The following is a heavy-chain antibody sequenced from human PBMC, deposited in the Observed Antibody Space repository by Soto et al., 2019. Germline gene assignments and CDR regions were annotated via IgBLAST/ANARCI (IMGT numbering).Heavy chain of an antibody. CDR1: GGTFSSYA. Sequence: SVKVSCKASGGTFSSYAISWVRQAPGQGLEWMGGIIPIFGTANYAQKFQGRVTITADESTSTAYMELSSLRSEDTAVYYCARDPSDTDAFDIWGQGTMVTVSS. J-gene: IGHJ3*02. V-gene: IGHV1-69*13. CDR3: ARDPSDTDAFDI. D-gene: IGHD5-18*01. CDR2: IIPIFGTA.